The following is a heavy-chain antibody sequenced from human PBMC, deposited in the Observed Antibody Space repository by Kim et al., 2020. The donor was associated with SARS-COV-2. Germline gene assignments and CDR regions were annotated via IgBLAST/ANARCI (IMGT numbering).Heavy chain of an antibody. D-gene: IGHD2-2*02. V-gene: IGHV4-34*01. J-gene: IGHJ5*02. Sequence: SLKSRVTISVDTSKNQFSLKLSSVTAADTAVYYCAVTVVVPAVISNWFDPWGQGTLVTVSS. CDR3: AVTVVVPAVISNWFDP.